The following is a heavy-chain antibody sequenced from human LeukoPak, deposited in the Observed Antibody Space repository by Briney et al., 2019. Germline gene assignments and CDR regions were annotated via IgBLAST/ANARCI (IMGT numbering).Heavy chain of an antibody. CDR2: INPNSGGT. Sequence: GASVKVPCKASGYTFTGYYMHWVRQAPGQGLEWMGWINPNSGGTNYAQKFQGRVTMTRDTSISTAYMELSRLRSDDTAVYYCARDRKIVVVPAASNWFDPWGQGTLVTVSS. D-gene: IGHD2-2*01. CDR1: GYTFTGYY. J-gene: IGHJ5*02. CDR3: ARDRKIVVVPAASNWFDP. V-gene: IGHV1-2*02.